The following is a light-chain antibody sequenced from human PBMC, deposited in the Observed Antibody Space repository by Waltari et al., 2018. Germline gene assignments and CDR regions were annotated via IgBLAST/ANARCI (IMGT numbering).Light chain of an antibody. CDR1: QNINSL. V-gene: IGKV1-5*03. Sequence: DIQMTQSPSTLSASVGDRVTINSRTSQNINSLLAWYQQRTGKAPRLMPYKASTLQSGVPSRFSCSGSCTEFTLTINSLQTDDFATYYCQQYSSYSSWTFGQGTQV. CDR3: QQYSSYSSWT. J-gene: IGKJ1*01. CDR2: KAS.